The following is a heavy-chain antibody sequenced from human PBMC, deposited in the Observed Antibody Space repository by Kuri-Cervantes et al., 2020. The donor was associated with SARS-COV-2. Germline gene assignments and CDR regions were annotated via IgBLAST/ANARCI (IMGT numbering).Heavy chain of an antibody. D-gene: IGHD3-22*01. CDR2: IYYSGST. J-gene: IGHJ4*02. CDR1: GGSFSGYY. CDR3: ARQDTYYYDSSGPFDY. V-gene: IGHV4-34*01. Sequence: SETLSLTCAVYGGSFSGYYWSWIRQPPGKGLEWIGSIYYSGSTYYNPSLKSRVTISVDTSKNQFSLKLSSVTAADTAVYYCARQDTYYYDSSGPFDYWGQGTLVTVSS.